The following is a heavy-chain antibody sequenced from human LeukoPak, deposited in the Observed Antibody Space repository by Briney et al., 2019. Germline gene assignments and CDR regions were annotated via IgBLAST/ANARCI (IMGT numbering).Heavy chain of an antibody. CDR2: IYHSGST. D-gene: IGHD5-18*01. CDR3: ARAMGYYYYMDV. V-gene: IGHV4-38-2*01. J-gene: IGHJ6*03. CDR1: GYSIRSDYY. Sequence: SETLSLTCAVSGYSIRSDYYWAWIRQPPGKGLEWIGNIYHSGSTYYNPSLNSRVTISVDTSKNQFSLRLSSVTAADTAVFYCARAMGYYYYMDVWGTGTTVTVSS.